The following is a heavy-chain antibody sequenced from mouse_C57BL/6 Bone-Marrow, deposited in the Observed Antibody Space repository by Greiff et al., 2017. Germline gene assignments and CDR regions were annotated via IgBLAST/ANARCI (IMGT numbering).Heavy chain of an antibody. Sequence: QVQLQQPGAELVKPGASVKVSCKASGYTFTSYWMHWVKQRPGQGLEWIGRIHPSDSDTNYNQKFKGKATLTVDKSSSTAYMQLISLTSEDSAVYYCAIRIYDVSCDYWGQGTTLTVSS. CDR3: AIRIYDVSCDY. D-gene: IGHD2-3*01. V-gene: IGHV1-74*01. CDR1: GYTFTSYW. J-gene: IGHJ2*01. CDR2: IHPSDSDT.